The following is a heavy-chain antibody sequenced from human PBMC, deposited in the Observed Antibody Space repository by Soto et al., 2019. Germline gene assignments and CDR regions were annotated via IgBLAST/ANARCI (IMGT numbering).Heavy chain of an antibody. CDR2: TRQDGGQE. J-gene: IGHJ4*02. Sequence: QPGGSLRLSCAAPGFTFSSYWMSWVRQAPGKGLEWVAHTRQDGGQEYYVDSVKGRFTISRDNAKNSLYLQMNSLRVEDTAVYYCARYPNPTVAGLPFGLWGQGTLVTVSS. CDR3: ARYPNPTVAGLPFGL. CDR1: GFTFSSYW. D-gene: IGHD6-19*01. V-gene: IGHV3-7*03.